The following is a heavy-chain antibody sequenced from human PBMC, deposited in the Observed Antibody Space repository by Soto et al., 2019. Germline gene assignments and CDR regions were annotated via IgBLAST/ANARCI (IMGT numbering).Heavy chain of an antibody. CDR3: ARQAGGDEPFYYYYYMDV. CDR2: ISAYNGNT. Sequence: QVQLVQSGAEVKKPGASVKVSCKASGYTFTSYGISWVRQAPGQGLEWMGWISAYNGNTNYAQKLQGRVTMTTDTSRSTAYMELRSLRSDDTAVYYWARQAGGDEPFYYYYYMDVWGKGTTVTVSS. CDR1: GYTFTSYG. D-gene: IGHD1-26*01. V-gene: IGHV1-18*01. J-gene: IGHJ6*03.